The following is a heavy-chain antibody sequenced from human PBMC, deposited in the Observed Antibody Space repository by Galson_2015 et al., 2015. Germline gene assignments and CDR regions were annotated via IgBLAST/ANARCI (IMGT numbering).Heavy chain of an antibody. CDR1: GFTFSSYA. CDR2: ISGSGGST. Sequence: SLRLSCAASGFTFSSYAMSWVRQAPGKGLEWVSAISGSGGSTYYADSVKGRFTISRDNSKNTLYLQMNSLRAEDTAVYYCAKDFGLSGIAVAGRYYFDYWGQGTLVTVSS. CDR3: AKDFGLSGIAVAGRYYFDY. D-gene: IGHD6-19*01. J-gene: IGHJ4*02. V-gene: IGHV3-23*01.